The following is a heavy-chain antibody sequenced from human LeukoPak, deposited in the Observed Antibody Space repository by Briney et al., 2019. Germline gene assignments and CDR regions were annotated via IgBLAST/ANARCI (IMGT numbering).Heavy chain of an antibody. V-gene: IGHV3-23*01. Sequence: GGSLRLSCAASGFTFSNYAMSLSWVRQAPGKGLEWVSGISGSGDSTYYADSVKGRFTISRDNSKNTLYLQMNSLRAEDTAVYYCAKDTIRKFYYGSGSYYYNWLDPWGQGTLVTVSS. CDR2: ISGSGDST. CDR1: GFTFSNYA. CDR3: AKDTIRKFYYGSGSYYYNWLDP. J-gene: IGHJ5*02. D-gene: IGHD3-10*01.